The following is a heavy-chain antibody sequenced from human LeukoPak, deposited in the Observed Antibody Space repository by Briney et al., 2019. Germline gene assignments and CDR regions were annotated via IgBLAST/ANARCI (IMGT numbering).Heavy chain of an antibody. CDR1: GYTLTELS. CDR3: ATVYDFWSGYGTKHWFDP. Sequence: ASVKVSCKVSGYTLTELSMHWVRQAPGKGLEWMGGFDPEDGETIYAQKFQGRVTMTEDTSTDTAYMELSSLRSEDTAVYYCATVYDFWSGYGTKHWFDPWGQGTLVTVSS. CDR2: FDPEDGET. V-gene: IGHV1-24*01. J-gene: IGHJ5*02. D-gene: IGHD3-3*01.